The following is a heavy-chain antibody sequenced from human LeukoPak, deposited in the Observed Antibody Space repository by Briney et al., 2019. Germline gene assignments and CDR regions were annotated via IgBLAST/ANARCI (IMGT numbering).Heavy chain of an antibody. J-gene: IGHJ4*02. CDR3: ARGGPNSSGWRIDY. CDR2: IYYSGST. D-gene: IGHD6-19*01. Sequence: SETLSLTCTVSGGSISSGDYYWSWIRQPPGKGLEWIGYIYYSGSTYYNPSLKSRVTISVDTSKSQFSLKLSSVTAADTAVYYCARGGPNSSGWRIDYWGQGTLVTVSS. V-gene: IGHV4-30-4*02. CDR1: GGSISSGDYY.